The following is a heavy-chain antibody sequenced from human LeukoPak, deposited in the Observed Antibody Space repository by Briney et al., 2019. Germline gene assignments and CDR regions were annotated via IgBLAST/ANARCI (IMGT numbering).Heavy chain of an antibody. D-gene: IGHD6-6*01. CDR1: GFTFSSYS. Sequence: GGSLRLSCAASGFTFSSYSMNWVRQAPGKGLEWVSYISSSSSTIYYADSVKGRFTISRDNAKNSLYLQMNSLRAEDTAVYYCARNLLVYSSSGFDYWGQGTLVTVSP. CDR2: ISSSSSTI. CDR3: ARNLLVYSSSGFDY. J-gene: IGHJ4*02. V-gene: IGHV3-48*04.